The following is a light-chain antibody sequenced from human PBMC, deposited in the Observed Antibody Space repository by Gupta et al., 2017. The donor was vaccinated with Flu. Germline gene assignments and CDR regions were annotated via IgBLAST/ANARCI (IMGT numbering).Light chain of an antibody. CDR1: QSIRNW. V-gene: IGKV1-5*03. Sequence: GDRVTITCRASQSIRNWLAWWHQKPGQAPRLLINKATNLENGVPSRFSGSDSGTAFTLTINNLQPDDFGTYYCTHYNSSTEFVFGPGTKVD. CDR2: KAT. CDR3: THYNSSTEFV. J-gene: IGKJ3*01.